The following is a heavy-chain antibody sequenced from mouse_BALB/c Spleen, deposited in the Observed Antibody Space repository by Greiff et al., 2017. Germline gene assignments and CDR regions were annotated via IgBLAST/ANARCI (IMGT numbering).Heavy chain of an antibody. V-gene: IGHV5-6*01. Sequence: EVQLQQSGGDLVKPGGSLKLSCAASGFTFSSYGMSWVRQTPDKRLEWVATISSGGSYTYYPDSVKGRFTISRDNAKNTLYLQMSSLKSEDTAMYDCARQGYGSDYWGQGTTLTVSS. CDR3: ARQGYGSDY. D-gene: IGHD1-1*01. CDR2: ISSGGSYT. CDR1: GFTFSSYG. J-gene: IGHJ2*01.